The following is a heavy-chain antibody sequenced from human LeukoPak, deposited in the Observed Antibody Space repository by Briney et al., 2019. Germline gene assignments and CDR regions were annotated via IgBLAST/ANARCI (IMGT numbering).Heavy chain of an antibody. Sequence: GGTLRLSCAASGFTFSSHGMSWVRQAPGKWLEWVSTISGSGDYTYYADSVKGRFIISRDNSKNTLYLQMNSLRAEDTAVYYCAKVTYGSGTYGAFDSWGQGTLVTVSS. V-gene: IGHV3-23*01. J-gene: IGHJ4*02. D-gene: IGHD3-10*01. CDR2: ISGSGDYT. CDR3: AKVTYGSGTYGAFDS. CDR1: GFTFSSHG.